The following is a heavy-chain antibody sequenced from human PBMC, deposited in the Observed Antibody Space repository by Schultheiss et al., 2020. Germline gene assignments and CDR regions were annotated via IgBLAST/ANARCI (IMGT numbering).Heavy chain of an antibody. J-gene: IGHJ4*02. CDR2: IWYDGSNK. V-gene: IGHV3-33*08. Sequence: GGSLRLSCAASGFSFSTYAMHWVRQAPGKGLEWVAVIWYDGSNKYYADSVKGRFTISRDNSKNTLYLQMNSLRAEDTAVYYCARAEGLLGYFDYWGQGTLVTVSS. CDR3: ARAEGLLGYFDY. CDR1: GFSFSTYA.